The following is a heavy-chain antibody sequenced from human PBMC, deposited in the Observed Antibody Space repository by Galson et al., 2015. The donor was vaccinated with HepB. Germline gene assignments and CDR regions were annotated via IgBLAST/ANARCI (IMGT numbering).Heavy chain of an antibody. CDR3: ATLPTTDYLDF. Sequence: SRRLSCAASGFTFSSFAMHWVRQAPGRGLEYVSAITNDGSITSYADSVKGRFTISRDNDKNTLYLQMHSLRAEDTAVFYCATLPTTDYLDFWGQGTLVTVSS. CDR1: GFTFSSFA. V-gene: IGHV3-64*04. J-gene: IGHJ4*02. CDR2: ITNDGSIT. D-gene: IGHD1-1*01.